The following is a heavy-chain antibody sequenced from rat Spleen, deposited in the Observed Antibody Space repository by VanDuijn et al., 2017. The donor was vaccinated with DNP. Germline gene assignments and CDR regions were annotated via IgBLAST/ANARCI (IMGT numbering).Heavy chain of an antibody. V-gene: IGHV5-22*01. CDR2: ISHDGGGT. Sequence: EVRLVESGGGLVQPGRSLKLSCAASGFPFSDYFMAWVRQAPNKGLEWVASISHDGGGTFHGDSVKGRFTISRENAKTTLYLQMNSLRSEDTATYYCVSFNWPVPWGQGTSVTVSS. D-gene: IGHD3-6*01. CDR3: VSFNWPVP. CDR1: GFPFSDYF. J-gene: IGHJ4*01.